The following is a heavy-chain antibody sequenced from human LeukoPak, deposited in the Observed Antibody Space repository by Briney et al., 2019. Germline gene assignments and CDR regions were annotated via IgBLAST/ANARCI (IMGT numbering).Heavy chain of an antibody. CDR1: EFTFSSYA. Sequence: GGSLRLSCAASEFTFSSYAMHWVRQAPGKGLEWVASLSYDGGNKYYARSVKGRFTISRDSSKDTLYLQMNSLRTEDTAVYYCARAKTSSSRALFDYWGQGTLVTVSS. V-gene: IGHV3-30-3*01. D-gene: IGHD6-13*01. CDR3: ARAKTSSSRALFDY. CDR2: LSYDGGNK. J-gene: IGHJ4*02.